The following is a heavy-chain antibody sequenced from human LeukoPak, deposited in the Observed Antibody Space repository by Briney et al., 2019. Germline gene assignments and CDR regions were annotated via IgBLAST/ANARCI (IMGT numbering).Heavy chain of an antibody. J-gene: IGHJ4*02. V-gene: IGHV3-21*04. D-gene: IGHD6-13*01. CDR1: GFTFSTYN. Sequence: GGSLRLSCAASGFTFSTYNMNWVRQAPGKGLEWVSFISGSSSYMYYADSVKGRFTISRDNSKNTLYLQMNSLGAEDTAVYYCAKGGSSWSSYWGQGTLVTVSS. CDR3: AKGGSSWSSY. CDR2: ISGSSSYM.